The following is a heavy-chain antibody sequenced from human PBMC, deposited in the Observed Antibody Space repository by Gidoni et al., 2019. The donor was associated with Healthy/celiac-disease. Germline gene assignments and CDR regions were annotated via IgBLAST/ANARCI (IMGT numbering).Heavy chain of an antibody. D-gene: IGHD2-2*01. V-gene: IGHV3-30*18. CDR2: ISYDGSNK. CDR1: GFTFSSSG. Sequence: QVQLVESGGGVVQPGRSLSLSWAASGFTFSSSGMHWVRQAPGKGLEWVAVISYDGSNKYYADSVKGRFTISRDNSKNTLYLQMNSLRAEDTAVYYCANEGYCSSTSCRFIDYWGQGTLVTVSS. J-gene: IGHJ4*02. CDR3: ANEGYCSSTSCRFIDY.